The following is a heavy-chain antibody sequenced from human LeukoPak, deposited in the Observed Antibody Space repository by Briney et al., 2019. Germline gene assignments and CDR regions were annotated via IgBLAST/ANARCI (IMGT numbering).Heavy chain of an antibody. D-gene: IGHD3-9*01. J-gene: IGHJ4*02. V-gene: IGHV4-59*01. CDR2: IHYSGST. Sequence: SETLSLTCTVSVGSIGSYYWTWIRQPPGKGLEWIAYIHYSGSTGSNPSLKSRVTVSVDTSNNQFSLKLTSVTAADTAVYYCARDDILTGYYGNFDFWGQGTLVTVSS. CDR3: ARDDILTGYYGNFDF. CDR1: VGSIGSYY.